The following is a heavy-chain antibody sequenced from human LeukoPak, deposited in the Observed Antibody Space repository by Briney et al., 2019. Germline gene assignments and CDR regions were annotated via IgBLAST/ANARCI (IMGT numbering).Heavy chain of an antibody. CDR2: IYTSGST. J-gene: IGHJ4*02. D-gene: IGHD4-23*01. CDR1: GGSISSGSYY. V-gene: IGHV4-61*02. Sequence: SETLSLTCTVSGGSISSGSYYWSWIRQPAGKGLEWIGRIYTSGSTNYNPSLKSRVTISVDTSKNQFSLKLSSVTAADTAVYYCARDYGGNSHFDYWGQGTLVTVSS. CDR3: ARDYGGNSHFDY.